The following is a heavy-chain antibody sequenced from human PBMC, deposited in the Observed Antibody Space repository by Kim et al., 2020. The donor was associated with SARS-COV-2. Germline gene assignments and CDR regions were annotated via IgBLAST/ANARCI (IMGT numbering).Heavy chain of an antibody. CDR1: AGSINNYV. J-gene: IGHJ4*02. V-gene: IGHV4-59*08. D-gene: IGHD1-26*01. CDR3: TRVTLEGSADF. CDR2: IYYNGIT. Sequence: SETLSLTCTVSAGSINNYVWSWIRLPPGKGLEWIGYIYYNGITAYSSSLKSRVTISVDTFKNQFFLNLNFVTAADTAVYHCTRVTLEGSADFWGQGTMVT.